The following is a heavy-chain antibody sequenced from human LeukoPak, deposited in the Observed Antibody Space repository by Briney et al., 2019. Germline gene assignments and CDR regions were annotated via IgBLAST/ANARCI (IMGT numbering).Heavy chain of an antibody. Sequence: SETLSLTCSVSGGSISSYYWSWVRQPPGKGLEWIAYIYCSGRTNYNLSLKSRVTISIDTSKNQFSLKLTSVTAADTAAYYCARHSGITIFGVVSYDMDVWGQGTTVTVSS. D-gene: IGHD3-3*01. J-gene: IGHJ6*02. CDR2: IYCSGRT. V-gene: IGHV4-59*08. CDR3: ARHSGITIFGVVSYDMDV. CDR1: GGSISSYY.